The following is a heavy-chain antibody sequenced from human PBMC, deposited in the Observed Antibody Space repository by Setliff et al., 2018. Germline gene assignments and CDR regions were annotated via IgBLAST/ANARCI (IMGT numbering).Heavy chain of an antibody. J-gene: IGHJ4*02. CDR2: IRYDGSNK. V-gene: IGHV3-30*02. D-gene: IGHD3-10*01. CDR1: GFTFSSYG. CDR3: AKAGGRGVILSAFDY. Sequence: GGSLRLSCAASGFTFSSYGMHWVRQAPGKGLEWVAFIRYDGSNKYYADSVKGRLTISRDNSKNTLYLQMNSLRAEDTAVYYCAKAGGRGVILSAFDYWGQGTLVTVSS.